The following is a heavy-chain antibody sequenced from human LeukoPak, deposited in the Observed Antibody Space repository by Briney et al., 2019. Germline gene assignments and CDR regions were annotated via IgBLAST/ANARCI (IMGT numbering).Heavy chain of an antibody. CDR1: GFTFSSYS. J-gene: IGHJ4*02. CDR2: ISSSSSYI. V-gene: IGHV3-21*01. D-gene: IGHD6-19*01. Sequence: GGSLRLSCAASGFTFSSYSMNWVRQAPGKGLEWVSSISSSSSYIYYVDSVKGRFTISRDNAKDSLFLQMNSLRAEDTAVYYCARDPGRSGWDYWGQGALVTVSS. CDR3: ARDPGRSGWDY.